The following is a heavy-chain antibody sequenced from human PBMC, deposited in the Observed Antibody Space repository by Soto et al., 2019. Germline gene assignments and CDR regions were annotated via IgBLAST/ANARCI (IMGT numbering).Heavy chain of an antibody. CDR1: GYTLNTYY. J-gene: IGHJ6*02. D-gene: IGHD2-15*01. CDR3: ARGGGFSPYYYNLDV. Sequence: ASVKVYCTASGYTLNTYYMHWVRQAPGQGPEWMGIINPRGGGTTYAQNFQDRVTMTSDTSSSTVYMELSSLRSEDTAVYYCARGGGFSPYYYNLDVWGQGTTVTVSS. CDR2: INPRGGGT. V-gene: IGHV1-46*02.